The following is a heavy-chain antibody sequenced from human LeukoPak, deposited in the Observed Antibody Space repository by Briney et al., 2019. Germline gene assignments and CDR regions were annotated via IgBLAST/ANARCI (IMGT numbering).Heavy chain of an antibody. D-gene: IGHD3-16*01. CDR1: GFTFISYA. J-gene: IGHJ4*02. CDR3: ARDGVGGGVSFDY. Sequence: GTSLRLSCAASGFTFISYAIHWVRQAPGKGLEWVAVISFHGTDSFYADSVKGRFTISRDNSKNTLYLQMSSLRADDTAVYYCARDGVGGGVSFDYWGQGTLVTVSS. V-gene: IGHV3-30*04. CDR2: ISFHGTDS.